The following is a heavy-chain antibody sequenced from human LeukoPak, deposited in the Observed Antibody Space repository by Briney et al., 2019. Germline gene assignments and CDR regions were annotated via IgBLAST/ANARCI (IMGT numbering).Heavy chain of an antibody. D-gene: IGHD1-26*01. Sequence: ASVTVSFKTTGYTFTSYYIHWVRQPPGQGLEWMGIINPSCGATNYSQKFQGRVTMTRDTSTSTVYMELRSQRSEDTAVYYCARATNFYYYYGMDVWGEGGTVTVSS. CDR1: GYTFTSYY. CDR2: INPSCGAT. CDR3: ARATNFYYYYGMDV. J-gene: IGHJ6*01. V-gene: IGHV1-46*01.